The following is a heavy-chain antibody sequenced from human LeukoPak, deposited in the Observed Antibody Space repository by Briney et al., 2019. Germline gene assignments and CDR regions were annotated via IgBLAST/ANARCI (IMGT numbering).Heavy chain of an antibody. CDR1: GFSLSTSGVG. CDR2: TYWNDDK. V-gene: IGHV2-5*01. J-gene: IGHJ4*02. CDR3: AHRRCSSTSCYNAFDY. D-gene: IGHD2-2*02. Sequence: SGPTLVKPTQTLTLTCTFSGFSLSTSGVGVGWIRQPPGKALEWLALTYWNDDKRYSPSLKSRLTITKDTSKNQVVLTMTNMDPVDTATYYCAHRRCSSTSCYNAFDYWGQGTLVTVSS.